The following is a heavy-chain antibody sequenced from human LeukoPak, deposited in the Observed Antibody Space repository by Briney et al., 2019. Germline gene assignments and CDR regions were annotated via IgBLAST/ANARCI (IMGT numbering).Heavy chain of an antibody. Sequence: SETLSLTCAVSGYSISSGYYWGWIRQPPGKGLEWIGSIYHSGSTYYNPSLKSRVTISVDTSKNQFSLKPSSVTAADTAVYYCARGGSYLPDDYWGQGTLVTVSS. CDR3: ARGGSYLPDDY. V-gene: IGHV4-38-2*01. J-gene: IGHJ4*02. D-gene: IGHD1-26*01. CDR2: IYHSGST. CDR1: GYSISSGYY.